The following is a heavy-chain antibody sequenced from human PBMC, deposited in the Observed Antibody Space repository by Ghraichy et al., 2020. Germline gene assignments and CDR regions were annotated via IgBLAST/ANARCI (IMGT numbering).Heavy chain of an antibody. CDR2: ISYDANSQ. CDR3: ARGSKGWYPSY. V-gene: IGHV3-30*09. J-gene: IGHJ4*02. D-gene: IGHD6-19*01. Sequence: GGSLRLSCAASGFSFSEYAMQWVRQAPGKGLEWVALISYDANSQYYADFVKGRFAISRDNSKNTLSLQMNGLRVDDTALYYCARGSKGWYPSYWGQGTLVTVSS. CDR1: GFSFSEYA.